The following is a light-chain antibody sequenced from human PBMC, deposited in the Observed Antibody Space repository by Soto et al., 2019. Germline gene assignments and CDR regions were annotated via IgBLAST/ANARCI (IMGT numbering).Light chain of an antibody. V-gene: IGLV1-44*01. CDR2: SND. CDR3: EAWDDSLSGPV. Sequence: QSVLTQPPSASGTPGHSVTVACSGSGSNIGSNTVNWYQQLPGTAPKVVIHSNDQRPSGVPDRFSASKSGTSASLAISGLQSEDEADYYCEAWDDSLSGPVFGGGTKVTVL. J-gene: IGLJ2*01. CDR1: GSNIGSNT.